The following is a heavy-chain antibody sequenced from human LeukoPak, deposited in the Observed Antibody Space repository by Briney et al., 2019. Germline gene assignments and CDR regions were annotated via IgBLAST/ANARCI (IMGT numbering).Heavy chain of an antibody. CDR1: GGSLSDYY. D-gene: IGHD3-10*01. J-gene: IGHJ5*02. V-gene: IGHV4-59*01. Sequence: SETLSLTCTVSGGSLSDYYWTWVRQPPGKGLEWIGYIYYSGRTNYNPSLKSRVTISVETSKSQFSLKLKSVTAADTAVYYCARGGYYGSGNDFRFDPWGQGTLVTVSS. CDR3: ARGGYYGSGNDFRFDP. CDR2: IYYSGRT.